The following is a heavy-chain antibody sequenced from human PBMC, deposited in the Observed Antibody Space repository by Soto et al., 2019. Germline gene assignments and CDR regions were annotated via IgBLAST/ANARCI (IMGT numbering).Heavy chain of an antibody. CDR2: INPNRGGT. CDR3: ARESGSSWSGMDV. V-gene: IGHV1-2*04. J-gene: IGHJ6*02. CDR1: GYTFTGYY. D-gene: IGHD6-13*01. Sequence: QVQLVQSGAEVKKPGASVKVSCKASGYTFTGYYMHWVRQAPGQGLEWMGWINPNRGGTNYAQKFQGWVTMTRDTSISTAYMELSRLRSDDTAVYYCARESGSSWSGMDVWGQGTTVTVSS.